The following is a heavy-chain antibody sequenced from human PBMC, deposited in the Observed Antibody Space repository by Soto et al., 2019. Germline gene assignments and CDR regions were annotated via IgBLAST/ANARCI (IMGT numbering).Heavy chain of an antibody. CDR3: ARDFDGSGSYYTDY. V-gene: IGHV1-18*01. Sequence: AAVKVSCKASGYIFITYGISWVRQAPGQGLEWMGRISTYNGNTNYAQSLQGRVTMTTDTSTSTAYMELRSLRSDDTVVYYCARDFDGSGSYYTDYWGPGTLVTVSS. D-gene: IGHD3-10*01. J-gene: IGHJ4*02. CDR1: GYIFITYG. CDR2: ISTYNGNT.